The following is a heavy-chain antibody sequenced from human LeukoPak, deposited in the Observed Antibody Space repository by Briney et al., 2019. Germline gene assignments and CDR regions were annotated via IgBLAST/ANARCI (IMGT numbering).Heavy chain of an antibody. Sequence: GGSLRLSCAVTGFTFSSSTMHWVRLAPGKGLEWVAIVSYDGTDKHYADSVKGRFTISRDNSKNTLYLQMSSLRAEDTAVYYCVRSIEMATLGFDYWGQGTLVPVSS. CDR3: VRSIEMATLGFDY. CDR2: VSYDGTDK. V-gene: IGHV3-30*14. D-gene: IGHD5-24*01. CDR1: GFTFSSST. J-gene: IGHJ4*02.